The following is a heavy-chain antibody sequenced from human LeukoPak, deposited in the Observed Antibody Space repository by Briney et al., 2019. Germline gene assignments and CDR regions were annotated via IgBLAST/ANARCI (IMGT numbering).Heavy chain of an antibody. J-gene: IGHJ4*02. CDR2: IRSTANGYAT. CDR3: TGNYYGSGSYADFDY. CDR1: GFTFSGSA. Sequence: PGGSLRLSCAASGFTFSGSALHWVRQASGKGPEWVGRIRSTANGYATAYAASVKGRFTISRDDSKNTAYLQMDSLKTEDTAVYYCTGNYYGSGSYADFDYWGQGTLVTVSS. D-gene: IGHD3-10*01. V-gene: IGHV3-73*01.